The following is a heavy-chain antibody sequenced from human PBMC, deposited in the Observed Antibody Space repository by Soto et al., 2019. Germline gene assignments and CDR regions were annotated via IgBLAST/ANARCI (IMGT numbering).Heavy chain of an antibody. V-gene: IGHV4-59*01. Sequence: QVQLQESGPGLVKPSETLSLTCTVSGGSISSYYWSWIRQSPGKGLEWIVYIHLSGSTKSNPSLKSRVTISVDTSRNQVSLKLSSVTAADSAVYFCARARYHLFHPYYYGMDVWGQGNTVTVSS. CDR2: IHLSGST. CDR1: GGSISSYY. J-gene: IGHJ6*02. D-gene: IGHD2-2*01. CDR3: ARARYHLFHPYYYGMDV.